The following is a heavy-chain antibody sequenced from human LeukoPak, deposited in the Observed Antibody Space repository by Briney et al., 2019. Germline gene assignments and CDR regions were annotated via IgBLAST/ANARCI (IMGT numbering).Heavy chain of an antibody. Sequence: TGGSLRLSRVASGFTFSNYGMHWVRQAPGKGLEWVAIIWFDGSGTYYADSVKGRVTFSRDNSKNTLYLQMNSLRAEDTAMYYCARHASTHYFDSWGQGTLVTVSS. D-gene: IGHD2/OR15-2a*01. CDR2: IWFDGSGT. V-gene: IGHV3-33*01. J-gene: IGHJ4*02. CDR1: GFTFSNYG. CDR3: ARHASTHYFDS.